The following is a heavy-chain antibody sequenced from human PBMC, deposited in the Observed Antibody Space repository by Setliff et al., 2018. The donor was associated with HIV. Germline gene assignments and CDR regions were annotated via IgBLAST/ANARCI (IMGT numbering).Heavy chain of an antibody. D-gene: IGHD3-10*01. CDR2: INPDGSII. V-gene: IGHV3-74*01. CDR1: GFSFSNCW. Sequence: GGSLRLSCAASGFSFSNCWMNWVRQAPGKGLVWVSRINPDGSIINYADSVKGRFTISRDNAKNTLYLEMNNLRLEDTAVYFCAKGSIWGQGTQVTVSS. J-gene: IGHJ4*02. CDR3: AKGSI.